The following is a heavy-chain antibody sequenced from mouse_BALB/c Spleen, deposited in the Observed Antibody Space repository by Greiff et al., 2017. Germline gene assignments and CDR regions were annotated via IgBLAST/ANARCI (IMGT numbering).Heavy chain of an antibody. CDR3: ARGGYFDY. Sequence: EVKVVVSGGGLVKPGGSLKLSCAASGFTFSDYYMYWVRQTPEKRLEWVATISDGGSYTYYPDSVKGRFTISRDNAKNNLYLQMSSLKSEDTAMYYCARGGYFDYRGQGTTRTVSS. CDR2: ISDGGSYT. CDR1: GFTFSDYY. V-gene: IGHV5-4*02. J-gene: IGHJ2*01.